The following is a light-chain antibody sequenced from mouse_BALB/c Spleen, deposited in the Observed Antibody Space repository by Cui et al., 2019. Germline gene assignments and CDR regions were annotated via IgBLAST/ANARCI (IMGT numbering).Light chain of an antibody. Sequence: IVMTQSHKFMSTSVGDRVSITCKASQDVGTAVAWYQQKPGQSPKLLIYWASTRHTGVPYRFTGSGSGTDFTLTISNVQSEDLADYFCQQYSSYPYTFGGGTKLEIK. CDR1: QDVGTA. V-gene: IGKV6-23*01. CDR3: QQYSSYPYT. CDR2: WAS. J-gene: IGKJ2*01.